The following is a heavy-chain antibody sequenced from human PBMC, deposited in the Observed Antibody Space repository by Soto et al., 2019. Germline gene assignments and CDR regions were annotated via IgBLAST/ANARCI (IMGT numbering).Heavy chain of an antibody. CDR2: INPKSGGT. Sequence: GSVEVACKASGYTFTAYYMHWVRQAPGQGLEWMGWINPKSGGTNYAQKFQGWVTMTRDTSISTAYMELSRLRSDDTAMYYCASEETIRPTAYFHHWGQGTLFRVPP. CDR1: GYTFTAYY. J-gene: IGHJ1*01. D-gene: IGHD2-2*02. V-gene: IGHV1-2*04. CDR3: ASEETIRPTAYFHH.